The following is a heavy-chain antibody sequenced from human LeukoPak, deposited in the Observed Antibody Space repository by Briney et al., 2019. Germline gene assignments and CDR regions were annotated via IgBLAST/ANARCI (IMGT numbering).Heavy chain of an antibody. D-gene: IGHD3-10*01. CDR1: GFTFASYA. Sequence: GGSLRLSCAASGFTFASYAMSWVRQAPGKGLEWVSAIGGSGVTTYYADSMKGRFTISRDNSKNTLYLQMNSLRAEDTAVYYCARDLGRDYYYCGMDVWGQGTTVTVSS. CDR3: ARDLGRDYYYCGMDV. V-gene: IGHV3-23*01. J-gene: IGHJ6*02. CDR2: IGGSGVTT.